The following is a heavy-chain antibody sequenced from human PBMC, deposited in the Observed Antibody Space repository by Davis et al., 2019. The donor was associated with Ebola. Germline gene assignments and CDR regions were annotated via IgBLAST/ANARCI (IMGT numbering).Heavy chain of an antibody. D-gene: IGHD7-27*01. CDR2: ISYDGSNK. V-gene: IGHV3-30-3*01. CDR3: ARDLWGYYYYGMDV. J-gene: IGHJ6*02. CDR1: GFTFSGSA. Sequence: GGSLRLSCAASGFTFSGSAMHWVRQAPGKGLEWVAVISYDGSNKYYADSVKGRFTISRDNSKNTLYLQMNSLRAEDTAVYYCARDLWGYYYYGMDVWGQGTTVTVSS.